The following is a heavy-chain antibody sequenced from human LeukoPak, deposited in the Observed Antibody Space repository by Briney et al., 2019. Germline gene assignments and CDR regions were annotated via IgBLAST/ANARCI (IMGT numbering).Heavy chain of an antibody. CDR3: ARSAPRIAARPGGAFDI. CDR2: INHSGST. CDR1: GGSFSGYY. D-gene: IGHD6-6*01. V-gene: IGHV4-34*01. J-gene: IGHJ3*02. Sequence: PSETLSLTCAVYGGSFSGYYWSWIRQPPGKGLEWIGEINHSGSTNYNPSLKSRVTISVDTSKTQFSLKLSSVTAADTAVYYCARSAPRIAARPGGAFDIWGQGTMVTVSS.